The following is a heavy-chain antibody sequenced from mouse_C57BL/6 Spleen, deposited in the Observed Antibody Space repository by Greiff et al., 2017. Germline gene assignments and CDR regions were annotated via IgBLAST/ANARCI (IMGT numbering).Heavy chain of an antibody. CDR1: GYTFTDYN. D-gene: IGHD1-1*01. V-gene: IGHV1-18*01. CDR3: ARSNYGSRRYYFDY. Sequence: VQLQQSGPELVKPGASVKIPCKASGYTFTDYNMDWVKQSHGKSLEWIGDINPNNGGTIYNQKFKGKATLTVDKSSSTAYMELRSLTSEDTAVYYCARSNYGSRRYYFDYWGQGTTLTVSS. CDR2: INPNNGGT. J-gene: IGHJ2*01.